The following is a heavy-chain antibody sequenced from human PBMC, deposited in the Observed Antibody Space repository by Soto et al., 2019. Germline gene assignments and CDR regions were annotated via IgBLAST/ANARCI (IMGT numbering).Heavy chain of an antibody. D-gene: IGHD3-16*01. CDR2: IVVGSGNT. CDR3: AAVIKARPSPPYYYGMDV. V-gene: IGHV1-58*01. Sequence: GASVKVSCKASGFTFTSSAVQWVRQARGQRLEWTGWIVVGSGNTNYAQKFQERVTITRDMSTSTAYMELSSLRSEDTAVYYCAAVIKARPSPPYYYGMDVWGQGTTVTVSS. J-gene: IGHJ6*02. CDR1: GFTFTSSA.